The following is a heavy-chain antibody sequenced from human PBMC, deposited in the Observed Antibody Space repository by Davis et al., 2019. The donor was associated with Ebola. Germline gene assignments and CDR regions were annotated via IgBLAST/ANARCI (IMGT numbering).Heavy chain of an antibody. CDR1: GYTFTSYG. Sequence: ASVKVSCKTFGYTFTSYGITWVRQAPGQGLEWMGWISAYNGNTNYAQKVQGRVTMTTDTSTSTASMELKSLRSDDTAVYYCARDHRIVAHGTPFDYWGQGTLVTVSS. J-gene: IGHJ4*02. V-gene: IGHV1-18*01. CDR3: ARDHRIVAHGTPFDY. CDR2: ISAYNGNT. D-gene: IGHD6-13*01.